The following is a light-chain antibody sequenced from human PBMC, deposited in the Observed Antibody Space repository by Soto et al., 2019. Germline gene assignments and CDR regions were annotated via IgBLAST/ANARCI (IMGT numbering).Light chain of an antibody. CDR2: EVS. V-gene: IGLV2-8*01. J-gene: IGLJ2*01. CDR3: SSYAGNNNLV. Sequence: QSVLTQPPSASGSPGQSVTISCTGTSSDVAGYNYVSWYQQHPGKAPKLMIYEVSERPSGVPDRFSGSKSGNTASLTVSGLQAEDEADYYCSSYAGNNNLVFGGGTKLTV. CDR1: SSDVAGYNY.